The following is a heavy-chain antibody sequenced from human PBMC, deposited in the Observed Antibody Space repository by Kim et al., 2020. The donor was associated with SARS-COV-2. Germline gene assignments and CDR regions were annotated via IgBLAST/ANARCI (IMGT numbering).Heavy chain of an antibody. CDR1: GFSFSTYD. V-gene: IGHV3-21*06. D-gene: IGHD5-12*01. Sequence: GGSLRLSCAASGFSFSTYDMNWVRQAPGKGLEWVSYISRSSSHTYDADSVRGRFTISRDNAKNSLYLQMNSLITEDTAVYYCAGDRNTKARIGGMDIWGQGTTVTVSS. CDR2: ISRSSSHT. CDR3: AGDRNTKARIGGMDI. J-gene: IGHJ6*02.